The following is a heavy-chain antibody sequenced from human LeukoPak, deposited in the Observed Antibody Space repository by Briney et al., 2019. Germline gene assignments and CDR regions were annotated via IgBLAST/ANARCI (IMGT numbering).Heavy chain of an antibody. J-gene: IGHJ4*02. CDR3: ASSRELHRYDY. D-gene: IGHD1-7*01. Sequence: SQTLSLTCTVSGGSISSGDYYWSWIRQPPGKGLEWIGSIYYSASTYYNPSLKSRVTMSVDTSKNQFSLKLSSVTAADTAVYYCASSRELHRYDYWGQGTLVTVSS. CDR2: IYYSAST. V-gene: IGHV4-39*01. CDR1: GGSISSGDYY.